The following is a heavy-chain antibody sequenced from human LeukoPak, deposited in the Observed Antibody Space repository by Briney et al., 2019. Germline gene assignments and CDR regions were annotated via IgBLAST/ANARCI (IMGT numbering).Heavy chain of an antibody. CDR2: ISGSGGST. D-gene: IGHD1-7*01. Sequence: GGSLRLSCAASGFTFSSYGMSWVRQAPGKGLEWVSGISGSGGSTYYADSAKGRFTISRDNSKNTLYLQMNSLRAEDTAVYYCAKRRGLELLYYYYMDVWGKGTTVTVSS. CDR1: GFTFSSYG. V-gene: IGHV3-23*01. CDR3: AKRRGLELLYYYYMDV. J-gene: IGHJ6*03.